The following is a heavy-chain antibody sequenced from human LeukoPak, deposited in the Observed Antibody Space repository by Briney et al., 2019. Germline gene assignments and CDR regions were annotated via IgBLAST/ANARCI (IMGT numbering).Heavy chain of an antibody. J-gene: IGHJ3*02. V-gene: IGHV3-23*01. CDR2: ISDSGDIT. CDR1: GFTFSSYA. Sequence: GGSQRLSCAASGFTFSSYAMSWVRQAPGKGLEWVSGISDSGDITYYADSVKGRFTISRDNSKNTLYVQMNSLRVEDTAVYYCAKDRRGGSYYAATLDIWGQGTMVTVSS. D-gene: IGHD1-26*01. CDR3: AKDRRGGSYYAATLDI.